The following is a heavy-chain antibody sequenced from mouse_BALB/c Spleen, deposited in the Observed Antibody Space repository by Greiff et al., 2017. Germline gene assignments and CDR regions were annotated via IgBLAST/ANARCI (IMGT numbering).Heavy chain of an antibody. J-gene: IGHJ1*01. CDR3: ARHEGVYYGNFDV. Sequence: EVQLVESGGDLVKPGGSLKLSCAASGFTFSSYGMSWVRQTPDKRLEWVATISSGGSYTYYPDSVKGRFTISRDNAKNTLYLQMSSLKSEDTAMYYCARHEGVYYGNFDVWGAGTTVTVSS. D-gene: IGHD2-1*01. V-gene: IGHV5-6*01. CDR1: GFTFSSYG. CDR2: ISSGGSYT.